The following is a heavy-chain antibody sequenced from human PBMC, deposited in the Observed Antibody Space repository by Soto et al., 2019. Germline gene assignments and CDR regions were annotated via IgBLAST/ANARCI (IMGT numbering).Heavy chain of an antibody. Sequence: SVKVSCKASGYTFTSYGISWVRQAPGQGLEWMGRIIPILGIANYAQKFQGRVTITADKSTSTAYMELSSLRSEDTAVYYCAREYPYYDILTGYYPFDYWGQGTLVTV. CDR2: IIPILGIA. J-gene: IGHJ4*02. CDR3: AREYPYYDILTGYYPFDY. CDR1: GYTFTSYG. V-gene: IGHV1-69*04. D-gene: IGHD3-9*01.